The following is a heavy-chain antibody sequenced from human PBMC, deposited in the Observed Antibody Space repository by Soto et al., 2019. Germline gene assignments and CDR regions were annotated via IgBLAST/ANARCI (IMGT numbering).Heavy chain of an antibody. Sequence: QVQLVESGGGVVQPGGSLSLSCAGSGFSFNMYSMHWVRQAPGKGLEWLAVISFQGTHTYYADSVRGRFTVSRDNSKSTLYLQMNSLRPDDTAMYYCAKVVPRGNFYYGMDVWGQGTTVTVSS. CDR2: ISFQGTHT. D-gene: IGHD6-25*01. CDR3: AKVVPRGNFYYGMDV. V-gene: IGHV3-30*18. J-gene: IGHJ6*02. CDR1: GFSFNMYS.